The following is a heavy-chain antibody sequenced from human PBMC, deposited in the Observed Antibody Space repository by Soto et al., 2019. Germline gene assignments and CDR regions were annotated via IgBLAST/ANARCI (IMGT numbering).Heavy chain of an antibody. Sequence: PGGSLRLSCSASGFTFSSHGMHWIRQAPGKGLEWVAVLSFDGHHKYFADSVKGRFTISRDNSRSTLYLQVHSLTAEDTAVYYCAKDRRAGGNSAFYFDFWGQGAQVTVSS. D-gene: IGHD3-16*01. CDR1: GFTFSSHG. CDR3: AKDRRAGGNSAFYFDF. J-gene: IGHJ4*02. CDR2: LSFDGHHK. V-gene: IGHV3-30*18.